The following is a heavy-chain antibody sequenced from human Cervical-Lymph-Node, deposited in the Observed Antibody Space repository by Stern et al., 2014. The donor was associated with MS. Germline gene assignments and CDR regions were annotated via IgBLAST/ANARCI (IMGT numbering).Heavy chain of an antibody. Sequence: VQLVESGGGVVKPGRSLRLSCAASGFNFSTYGMHWVRQAPGKGVEWVAIMSNDGSKKYYADSVKGRFTISRDNPKNTLYLQMNTLRPEDTAVYYCAKICSSTTSNGVDYWGQGTLVIVSS. D-gene: IGHD2-2*01. CDR1: GFNFSTYG. J-gene: IGHJ4*02. V-gene: IGHV3-30*18. CDR3: AKICSSTTSNGVDY. CDR2: MSNDGSKK.